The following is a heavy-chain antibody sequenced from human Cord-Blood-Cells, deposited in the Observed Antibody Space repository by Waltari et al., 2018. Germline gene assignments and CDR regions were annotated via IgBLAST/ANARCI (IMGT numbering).Heavy chain of an antibody. CDR1: GGTFSSYA. D-gene: IGHD3-10*01. V-gene: IGHV1-69*01. Sequence: QVQLVQSGAEVKKPGSSVKVSCKASGGTFSSYAISWWRQASGPGLEWMGGIIPIFGTANYAQKFQGRVTITADESTSTAYMELSSLRSEDTAVYYCARVADYYGSGSYYLDAFDIWGQGTMVTVSS. CDR2: IIPIFGTA. J-gene: IGHJ3*02. CDR3: ARVADYYGSGSYYLDAFDI.